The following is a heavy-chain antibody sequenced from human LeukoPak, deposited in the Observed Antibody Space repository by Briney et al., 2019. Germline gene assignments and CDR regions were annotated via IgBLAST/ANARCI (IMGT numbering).Heavy chain of an antibody. D-gene: IGHD1-14*01. CDR1: GFPFSSSW. J-gene: IGHJ3*02. CDR3: ADRFRDGLDI. CDR2: ISCDGGST. Sequence: GGCLRLPCAASGFPFSSSWAHGVRQAPGKGLVWVSRISCDGGSTEYADSVRGRFAISRDNAKNTLYLQMNSLRAEDPAVYYCADRFRDGLDIWGQGTMVTVSS. V-gene: IGHV3-74*01.